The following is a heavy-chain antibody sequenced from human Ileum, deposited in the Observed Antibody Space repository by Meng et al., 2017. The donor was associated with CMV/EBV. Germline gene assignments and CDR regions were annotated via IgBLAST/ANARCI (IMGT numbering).Heavy chain of an antibody. CDR1: SRSSYY. CDR2: IYYSGST. V-gene: IGHV4-39*07. Sequence: SRSSYYRGSLRQPRRTGLEWIGSIYYSGSTYYNPYLKSRVTISVDTSKNQSSLKLSSVTAAVTAVYYCARDRESDFWSGYYRWFDSWGQGTLVTVSS. D-gene: IGHD3-3*01. J-gene: IGHJ5*01. CDR3: ARDRESDFWSGYYRWFDS.